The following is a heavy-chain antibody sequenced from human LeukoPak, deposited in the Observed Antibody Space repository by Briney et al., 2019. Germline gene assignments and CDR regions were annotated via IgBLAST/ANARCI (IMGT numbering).Heavy chain of an antibody. D-gene: IGHD6-6*01. CDR3: ARDGGLAPYSSSTPFDY. CDR2: IYSSGST. Sequence: PEGSLRLSCAASGFTVSTNYMSWVRQAPGKGLEWVSVIYSSGSTYYADSVKGRFTIFRDNSKNTLYLQMNSLRAEDTAVYYCARDGGLAPYSSSTPFDYWGQGTLVTVSS. V-gene: IGHV3-66*03. J-gene: IGHJ4*02. CDR1: GFTVSTNY.